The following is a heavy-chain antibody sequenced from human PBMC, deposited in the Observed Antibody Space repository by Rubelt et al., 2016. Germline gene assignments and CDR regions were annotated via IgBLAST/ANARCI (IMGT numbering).Heavy chain of an antibody. D-gene: IGHD1-1*01. V-gene: IGHV4-38-2*02. CDR3: ALGDHSGTPIDY. J-gene: IGHJ4*02. CDR2: ISHSGGT. Sequence: QVQLQESGPGLVKPSETLSLTCTVSGYSISSGYYWGWIRQPPGKGLEWIGTISHSGGTFYSPSLKSRVTISVDTSKNQFSLKLSSVTAADTAVYYCALGDHSGTPIDYWGQGTVVTVSS. CDR1: GYSISSGYY.